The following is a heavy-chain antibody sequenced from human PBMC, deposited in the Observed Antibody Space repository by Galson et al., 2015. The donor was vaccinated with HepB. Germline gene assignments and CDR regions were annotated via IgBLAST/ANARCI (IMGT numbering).Heavy chain of an antibody. J-gene: IGHJ5*02. D-gene: IGHD2-21*02. CDR1: GGSISSYY. Sequence: LSLTCTVSGGSISSYYWSWIRQPPGKGLEWIGYIYYSGSTNYNPSLKSRVTISVDTSKNQFSLKLSSVTAADTAVYYCARTCGGDCYSLGIVHGWGWFDPWGQGTLVTVSS. CDR3: ARTCGGDCYSLGIVHGWGWFDP. V-gene: IGHV4-59*01. CDR2: IYYSGST.